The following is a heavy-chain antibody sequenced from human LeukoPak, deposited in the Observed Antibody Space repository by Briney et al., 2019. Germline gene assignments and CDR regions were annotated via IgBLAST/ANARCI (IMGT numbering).Heavy chain of an antibody. V-gene: IGHV4-38-2*01. CDR3: ARGPITMVRGVSLLAENYGMDV. CDR2: IYHSGST. D-gene: IGHD3-10*01. Sequence: SETLSLTCAVSGYSLSSGYYWGWIRQPPGKGLEWIGSIYHSGSTYYNPSLKSRVTISVDTSKNQFSLTLSSVTAADTAVYYCARGPITMVRGVSLLAENYGMDVWGKGTTVTVSS. CDR1: GYSLSSGYY. J-gene: IGHJ6*04.